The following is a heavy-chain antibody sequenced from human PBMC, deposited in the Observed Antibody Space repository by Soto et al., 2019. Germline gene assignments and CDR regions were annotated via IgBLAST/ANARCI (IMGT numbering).Heavy chain of an antibody. CDR1: GYTFTRYG. V-gene: IGHV1-18*01. CDR2: INTYNGNT. J-gene: IGHJ6*02. D-gene: IGHD3-16*01. CDR3: AMVDVYVTPSPQDV. Sequence: QVQLVQSGAEVKNPGASVKVSCKASGYTFTRYGIGWARQAPGQGLEWMGWINTYNGNTNHAQNVQGRVTLTTDTSRRTAYMELRSLRSNDTAIYYCAMVDVYVTPSPQDVWGQGTTVSVSS.